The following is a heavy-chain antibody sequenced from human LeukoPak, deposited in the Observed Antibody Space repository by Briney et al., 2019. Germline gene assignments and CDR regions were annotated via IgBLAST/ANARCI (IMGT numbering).Heavy chain of an antibody. V-gene: IGHV4-31*03. CDR1: GGSIRSGDYY. CDR3: ARAEGRNFDWLLFDAFDI. CDR2: IYYSGST. D-gene: IGHD3-9*01. J-gene: IGHJ3*02. Sequence: PSQTLSLTCTVSGGSIRSGDYYWSWIRQHPGKGLEWIGYIYYSGSTYYNPSLKSRVTISVDTSKNQFSLQLSSVTAADTAVYYCARAEGRNFDWLLFDAFDIWGQGTMVTVSS.